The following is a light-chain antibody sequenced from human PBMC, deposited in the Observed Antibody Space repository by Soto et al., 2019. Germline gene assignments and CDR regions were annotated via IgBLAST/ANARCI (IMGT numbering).Light chain of an antibody. J-gene: IGKJ4*01. CDR2: GAS. CDR3: QQYRAWPLS. CDR1: QSIGNH. V-gene: IGKV3D-15*01. Sequence: EIVVTQSPATLSVSPGERATLSCRASQSIGNHLAWYQQKPGQAPRLLIYGASTRATTIPAWFSGSGSGTDFTLTISSLQSGDFAVYYCQQYRAWPLSFGGGTKVEIK.